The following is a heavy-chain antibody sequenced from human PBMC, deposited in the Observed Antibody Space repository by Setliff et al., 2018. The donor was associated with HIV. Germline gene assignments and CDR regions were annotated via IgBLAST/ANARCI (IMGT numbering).Heavy chain of an antibody. J-gene: IGHJ4*02. CDR1: GGTFSSSA. Sequence: SVKVSCKASGGTFSSSAFSWVRQAPGQGVEWMGGIIPILSMTSYAQKFQGRATITADISTGTAYLELSSLRSEDTALFYCVCRTVVAGKGLPPDSWGQGTLVTVSS. CDR3: VCRTVVAGKGLPPDS. D-gene: IGHD6-19*01. V-gene: IGHV1-69*10. CDR2: IIPILSMT.